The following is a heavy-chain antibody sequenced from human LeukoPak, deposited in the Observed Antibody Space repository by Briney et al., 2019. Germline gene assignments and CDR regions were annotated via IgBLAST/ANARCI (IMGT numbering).Heavy chain of an antibody. CDR3: ARDLLWFGELLLQGYDY. D-gene: IGHD3-10*01. Sequence: ASVKVSCKASGYTFTSYGISWVRQAPGQGLEWMGWISAYNGNTNYAQKLQGRVTMTTDTSTSTAYMELRSLRSDDTAVYYCARDLLWFGELLLQGYDYWGQGTLVTVSS. J-gene: IGHJ4*02. CDR1: GYTFTSYG. CDR2: ISAYNGNT. V-gene: IGHV1-18*01.